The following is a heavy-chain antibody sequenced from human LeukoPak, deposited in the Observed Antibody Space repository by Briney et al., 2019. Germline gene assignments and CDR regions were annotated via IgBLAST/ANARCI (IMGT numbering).Heavy chain of an antibody. CDR3: ARVGPGELGAFDI. V-gene: IGHV4-38-2*02. D-gene: IGHD6-6*01. CDR2: IYHSGST. CDR1: GYSISSGYY. J-gene: IGHJ3*02. Sequence: KASETLSLTCTVSGYSISSGYYWGWIRQPPGKGLEWIGSIYHSGSTYYNPSLKSRVTISVDTSKNQFSLKLSSVTAADTAVYYCARVGPGELGAFDIWGQGTMVTVSS.